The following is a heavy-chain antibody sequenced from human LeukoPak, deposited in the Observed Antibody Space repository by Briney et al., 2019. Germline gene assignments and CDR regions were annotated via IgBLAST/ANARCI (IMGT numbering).Heavy chain of an antibody. J-gene: IGHJ6*02. D-gene: IGHD3-16*01. V-gene: IGHV3-23*01. CDR1: GFTFSSYA. CDR3: ARGGGLDV. CDR2: ISGSGGST. Sequence: GRSLRLSCAASGFTFSSYAMHWVRQAPGKGLEWVSAISGSGGSTYYADSVKGRFTISRDNAKNSLYLQMSNLRAEDTAVYFCARGGGLDVWGQGATVTVSS.